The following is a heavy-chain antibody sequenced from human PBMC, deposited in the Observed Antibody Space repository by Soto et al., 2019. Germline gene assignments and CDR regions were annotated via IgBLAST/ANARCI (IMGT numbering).Heavy chain of an antibody. J-gene: IGHJ4*02. D-gene: IGHD2-2*01. CDR2: LYSGGSS. CDR1: GFSVSSNY. Sequence: EVQLEESGGGLIQPGESLRLSCVASGFSVSSNYMNWIRQAPGGGLEWVSSLYSGGSSYYADSVQGRFTISRDSSKNTVYLRMNRLRVDDTAVYYCARGGFFGSGSCYFFDSWRQGILVTVSS. V-gene: IGHV3-53*01. CDR3: ARGGFFGSGSCYFFDS.